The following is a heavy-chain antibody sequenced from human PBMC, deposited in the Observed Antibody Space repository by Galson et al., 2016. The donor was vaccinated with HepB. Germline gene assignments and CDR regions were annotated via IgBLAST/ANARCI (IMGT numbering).Heavy chain of an antibody. D-gene: IGHD6-6*01. V-gene: IGHV3-23*01. CDR3: AKQRVIRIATRPGDGFGM. Sequence: SLRLSCAVSGFTFSSYAMGWVRQAPGKGLEWVSVISGSGTTTSYADSVKGRCTISRDNFKNTVYLQMNRLRADDTALYYCAKQRVIRIATRPGDGFGMWGQGTMVTVSS. CDR2: ISGSGTTT. J-gene: IGHJ3*02. CDR1: GFTFSSYA.